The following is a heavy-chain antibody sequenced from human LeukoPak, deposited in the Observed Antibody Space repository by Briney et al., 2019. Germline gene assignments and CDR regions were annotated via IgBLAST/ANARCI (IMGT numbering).Heavy chain of an antibody. CDR2: INHSGST. CDR3: ARGFTVTTRRVFDP. D-gene: IGHD4-11*01. CDR1: GFTFSSYA. V-gene: IGHV4-34*01. Sequence: GSPRLSCAASGFTFSSYAMSWIRQPPGKGLEWIGEINHSGSTNYNPSLKSRVTISVDTSKNQFSLKLSSVTAADTAVYYCARGFTVTTRRVFDPWGQGTLVTVSS. J-gene: IGHJ5*02.